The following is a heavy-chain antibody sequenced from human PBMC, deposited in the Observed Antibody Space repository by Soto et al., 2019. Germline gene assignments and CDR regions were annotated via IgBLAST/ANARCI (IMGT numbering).Heavy chain of an antibody. D-gene: IGHD4-17*01. CDR3: ARDYRYGGPTRGAFDI. CDR2: IYSGGST. Sequence: GGSLRLSCAASGFTVSSIYLSWVRQAPEKGLERVSVIYSGGSTYYAESLKGRFTISRHKSKNTLYLQLNSLRAEDTAVYYCARDYRYGGPTRGAFDIWGQGTMVTVSS. J-gene: IGHJ3*02. CDR1: GFTVSSIY. V-gene: IGHV3-53*04.